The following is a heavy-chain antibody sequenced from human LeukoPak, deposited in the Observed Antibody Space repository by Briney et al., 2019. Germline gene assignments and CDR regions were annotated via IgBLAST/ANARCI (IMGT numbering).Heavy chain of an antibody. CDR2: IYYSGST. Sequence: SETLSLTCTVSGGSISSYYWSWIRQPPGKGLEWIGYIYYSGSTYYNPSLKSRVTISVDASKNLFSLKLSSVTAADTAVYYCARVQRPLDGADYWGQGTLVTVSS. J-gene: IGHJ4*02. D-gene: IGHD1-1*01. V-gene: IGHV4-59*01. CDR3: ARVQRPLDGADY. CDR1: GGSISSYY.